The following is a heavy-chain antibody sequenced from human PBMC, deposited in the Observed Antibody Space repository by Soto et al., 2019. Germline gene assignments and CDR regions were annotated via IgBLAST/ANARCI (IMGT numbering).Heavy chain of an antibody. D-gene: IGHD1-7*01. CDR2: INPNSGGT. CDR3: ARDQPELPSYYYYGMDV. CDR1: GYTFTGYY. V-gene: IGHV1-2*02. Sequence: ASVKVSCKASGYTFTGYYMHWVRQAPGQGLEWMGWINPNSGGTNYAQKFQGRVTMTRDTSISTAYMELSRLRSDDTAVYYCARDQPELPSYYYYGMDVWGQGTTVTVSS. J-gene: IGHJ6*02.